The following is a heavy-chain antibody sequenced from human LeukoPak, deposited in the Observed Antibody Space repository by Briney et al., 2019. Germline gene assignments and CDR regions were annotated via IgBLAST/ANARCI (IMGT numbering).Heavy chain of an antibody. J-gene: IGHJ4*02. D-gene: IGHD3-16*01. Sequence: PSETLSLTCTVSGGSISSYYWSWIRQPPGKGLEWIGYIYYSGSTNYNPSLKSRVTISVDTSKNQFSLKLSSVTAADTAVYYCARDSYDYVWGSSNFDYWGQGTLVTVSS. V-gene: IGHV4-59*01. CDR2: IYYSGST. CDR1: GGSISSYY. CDR3: ARDSYDYVWGSSNFDY.